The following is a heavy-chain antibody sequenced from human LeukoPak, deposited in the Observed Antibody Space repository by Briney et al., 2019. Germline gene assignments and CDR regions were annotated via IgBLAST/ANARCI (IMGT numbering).Heavy chain of an antibody. CDR2: IYYSGST. V-gene: IGHV4-59*01. J-gene: IGHJ4*02. Sequence: SETLSLTCTVSGGSISSYYWSWIRQPPGKGLEWIGYIYYSGSTNYNPSLKSRVTISVDTSKNQFSLKLSSVTAADTAVYYCAGQGGGDYGDPFDYWGQGTLVTVSS. CDR3: AGQGGGDYGDPFDY. D-gene: IGHD4-17*01. CDR1: GGSISSYY.